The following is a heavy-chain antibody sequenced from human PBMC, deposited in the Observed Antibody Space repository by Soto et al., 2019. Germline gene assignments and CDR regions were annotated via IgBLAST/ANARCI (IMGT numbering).Heavy chain of an antibody. CDR3: AGGGKNQLLRRSYHYFDP. CDR1: GGSISSGDFS. J-gene: IGHJ5*02. D-gene: IGHD2-2*01. Sequence: PSETLSLTCAVSGGSISSGDFSWNWIRQPPGKGLEWIGYINHSGSTSYNPSLKSRVTISVDRSKNQFSLRLSSVTAADTAVYYCAGGGKNQLLRRSYHYFDPLGQGILVTVSS. CDR2: INHSGST. V-gene: IGHV4-30-2*01.